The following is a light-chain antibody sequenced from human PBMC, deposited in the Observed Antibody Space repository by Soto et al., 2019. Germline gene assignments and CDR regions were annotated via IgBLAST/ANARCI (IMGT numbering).Light chain of an antibody. CDR2: DVS. V-gene: IGLV2-14*03. J-gene: IGLJ2*01. CDR3: ASYASSNTVL. Sequence: QSVLTQPASVSGSPGQSITISCTGTSSDIGGYNYVSWYQQHPGKAPKLMIYDVSDRPSGVSNRFSGSKSGNTASLTISGLQAEDEADYYCASYASSNTVLFGGG. CDR1: SSDIGGYNY.